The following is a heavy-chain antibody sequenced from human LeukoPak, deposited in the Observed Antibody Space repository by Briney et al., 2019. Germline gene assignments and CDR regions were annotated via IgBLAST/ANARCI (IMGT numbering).Heavy chain of an antibody. J-gene: IGHJ3*01. V-gene: IGHV3-23*01. CDR2: ISGSGGST. Sequence: GGSLRLSCAASGFTFNSYAMSWVRQAPGKGLEWVSAISGSGGSTYYADSVKGRFTISRDNSKNTLYLQMNSLRAEDTAVYFCAKYTSMTAITRSFDVWGQGTLVIVSS. CDR1: GFTFNSYA. D-gene: IGHD5-18*01. CDR3: AKYTSMTAITRSFDV.